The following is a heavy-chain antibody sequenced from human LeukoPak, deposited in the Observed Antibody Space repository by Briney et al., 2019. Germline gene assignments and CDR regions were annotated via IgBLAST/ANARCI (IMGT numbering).Heavy chain of an antibody. Sequence: GGSRRLSCAASGFTFSSYEMNWVRQAPGKGLEWVSYISSSGSTIYYADSVKGRFTISRDNAKNSLYLQMNSLRAEDTAVYYCAREYDYVWGDEGFDYWGQGTLVTVSS. D-gene: IGHD3-16*01. CDR1: GFTFSSYE. V-gene: IGHV3-48*03. J-gene: IGHJ4*02. CDR2: ISSSGSTI. CDR3: AREYDYVWGDEGFDY.